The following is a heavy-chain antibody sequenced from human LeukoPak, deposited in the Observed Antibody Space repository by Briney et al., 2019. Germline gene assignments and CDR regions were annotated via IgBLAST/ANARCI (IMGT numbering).Heavy chain of an antibody. V-gene: IGHV4-59*01. Sequence: PSETLSLTCTVSGASISDYYWSWIRRPPGKGLEWIGYIYYSGSTNYNPSLKSRATISEDTSKNQCSLKLSSVTAADTAVYYCARSDESKPWDPWGQGTLVTVSS. J-gene: IGHJ5*02. CDR2: IYYSGST. D-gene: IGHD1-14*01. CDR1: GASISDYY. CDR3: ARSDESKPWDP.